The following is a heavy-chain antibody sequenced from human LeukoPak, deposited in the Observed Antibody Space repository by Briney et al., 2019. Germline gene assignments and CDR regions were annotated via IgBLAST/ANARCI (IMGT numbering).Heavy chain of an antibody. CDR1: VGTFSSYV. CDR2: IIPGFGTA. J-gene: IGHJ3*02. Sequence: SVKVSCKASVGTFSSYVISWVRQAPGQGLEWMGGIIPGFGTANYAQKFQGTVTITADVSATTVYMVLNSLRSEDTAVYYCAREPEPAITMVRGEVFDIWGQGTMVIVSS. CDR3: AREPEPAITMVRGEVFDI. D-gene: IGHD3-10*01. V-gene: IGHV1-69*13.